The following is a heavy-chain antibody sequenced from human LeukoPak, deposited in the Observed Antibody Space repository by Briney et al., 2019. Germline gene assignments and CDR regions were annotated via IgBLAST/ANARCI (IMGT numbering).Heavy chain of an antibody. V-gene: IGHV1-8*01. D-gene: IGHD6-19*01. CDR2: MIPNSGNT. CDR1: GXTFTSYD. CDR3: ARGRVQWLADFDY. J-gene: IGHJ4*02. Sequence: CKGSGXTFTSYDINWVRQATGQGLEWMGWMIPNSGNTGYAQKFQGRVTMTRNTSISTAYMELSSLRSEDTAVYYCARGRVQWLADFDYWGQGTLVTVSS.